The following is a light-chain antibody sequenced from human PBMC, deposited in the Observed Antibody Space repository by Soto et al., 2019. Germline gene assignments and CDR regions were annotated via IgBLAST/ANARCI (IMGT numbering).Light chain of an antibody. Sequence: DIHRTQSPSSLSASVGDRVTITCRASQSISSYLNWYQQKPGKAPKLLIYAASSLQSGVPSRFSGSGSGTDFTLTISSLQPEDFATYYCQQSYSTPRVTFGPGTKVDIK. CDR1: QSISSY. CDR3: QQSYSTPRVT. V-gene: IGKV1-39*01. CDR2: AAS. J-gene: IGKJ3*01.